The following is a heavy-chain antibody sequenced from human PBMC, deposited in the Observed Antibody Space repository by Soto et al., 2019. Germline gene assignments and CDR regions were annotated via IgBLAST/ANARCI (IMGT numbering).Heavy chain of an antibody. V-gene: IGHV3-30*04. CDR2: ISYDGSNK. J-gene: IGHJ5*02. CDR1: GFTFSSYA. D-gene: IGHD6-13*01. CDR3: ARDFWDIAAAGTPGWFDP. Sequence: GGSLRLSCAASGFTFSSYAMHWVRQAPGKGLEWVAVISYDGSNKYYADSVKGRFTISRDNSKNTLYLQMNSLRAEDTAVYYCARDFWDIAAAGTPGWFDPWGQGTLVTVSS.